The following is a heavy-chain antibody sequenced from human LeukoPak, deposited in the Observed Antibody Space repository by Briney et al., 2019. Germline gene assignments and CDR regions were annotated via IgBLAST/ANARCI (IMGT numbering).Heavy chain of an antibody. Sequence: GGSLRLSCAASGFTFSSYSMNWVRQAPGKGLEWVAFIRYDGSNKHYADSVKGRFTISRDNSKNTLYLQMNSLRAEDTAVYYCAKDTYTGVVIGMFDYWGQGTLVTVSS. CDR1: GFTFSSYS. D-gene: IGHD3-3*01. CDR2: IRYDGSNK. CDR3: AKDTYTGVVIGMFDY. V-gene: IGHV3-30*02. J-gene: IGHJ4*02.